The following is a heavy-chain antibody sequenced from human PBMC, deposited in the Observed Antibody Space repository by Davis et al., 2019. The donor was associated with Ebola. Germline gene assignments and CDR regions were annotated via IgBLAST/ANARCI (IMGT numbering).Heavy chain of an antibody. J-gene: IGHJ4*02. CDR1: GGSFSGYY. V-gene: IGHV4-34*01. CDR2: INHSGST. CDR3: ARGYDSSGSHFDC. Sequence: MPSETLSLTCAVYGGSFSGYYWSWIRQPPGKGLEWIGEINHSGSTNYNPSLKSRVTISVDTSKNQFSLKLSSVTAADTAVYYCARGYDSSGSHFDCWGQGTLVTVSS. D-gene: IGHD3-22*01.